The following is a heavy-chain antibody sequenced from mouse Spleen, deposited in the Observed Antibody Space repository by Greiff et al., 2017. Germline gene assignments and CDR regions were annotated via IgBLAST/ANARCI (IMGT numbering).Heavy chain of an antibody. CDR2: IYPRSGNT. D-gene: IGHD2-10*01. J-gene: IGHJ1*01. CDR3: ARWGAYYGRYFDV. Sequence: QVQLQQSGAELARPGASVKLSCKASGYTFTSYGISWVKQRTGQGLEWIGEIYPRSGNTYYNEKFKGKATPTADKSSSTAYMELRSLTSEDSAVYFCARWGAYYGRYFDVWGAGTTVTVSS. V-gene: IGHV1-81*01. CDR1: GYTFTSYG.